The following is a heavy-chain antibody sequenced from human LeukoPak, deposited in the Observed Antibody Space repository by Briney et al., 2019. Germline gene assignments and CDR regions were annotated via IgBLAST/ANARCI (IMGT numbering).Heavy chain of an antibody. CDR2: MNPNSGNT. V-gene: IGHV1-8*01. CDR1: GYTFTSYD. J-gene: IGHJ6*02. D-gene: IGHD3-3*01. CDR3: ARGAVLPYYDFWSGYYTPSYYSYGMDV. Sequence: ASVKVSCKASGYTFTSYDINWVRQATGQGLEWMGWMNPNSGNTGYARKFQGRVTMTRNTSISTAYMELSSLRSEDTAVYYCARGAVLPYYDFWSGYYTPSYYSYGMDVWGQGTTVTVSS.